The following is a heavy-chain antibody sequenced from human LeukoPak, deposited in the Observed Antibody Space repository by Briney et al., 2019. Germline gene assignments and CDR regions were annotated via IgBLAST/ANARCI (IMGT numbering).Heavy chain of an antibody. CDR1: GGSFSGYY. Sequence: PSETLSLTCAVYGGSFSGYYWSWIRQHPGKGLEWIGYIYYSGSTYYNPSLKSRVIISVDISNNQFSLKLSSVTAADTAVYYCARDNYYDSSNYYRPFDYWGQGILVTVSS. V-gene: IGHV4-31*11. CDR2: IYYSGST. CDR3: ARDNYYDSSNYYRPFDY. J-gene: IGHJ4*02. D-gene: IGHD3-22*01.